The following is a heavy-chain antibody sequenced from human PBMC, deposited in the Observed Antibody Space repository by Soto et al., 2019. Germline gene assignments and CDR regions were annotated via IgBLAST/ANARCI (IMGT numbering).Heavy chain of an antibody. D-gene: IGHD3-22*01. CDR1: GYKFTSSW. CDR2: IFPSDSDT. V-gene: IGHV5-51*01. Sequence: RGESLKISCRTSGYKFTSSWIAWVRQMPGKGLDWMGIIFPSDSDTRYSPSFQGQVTISADRSTSTVFLQWASLKASDTAVYFCARKDKSGYFNWFDPWGQGTLVTVSS. CDR3: ARKDKSGYFNWFDP. J-gene: IGHJ5*02.